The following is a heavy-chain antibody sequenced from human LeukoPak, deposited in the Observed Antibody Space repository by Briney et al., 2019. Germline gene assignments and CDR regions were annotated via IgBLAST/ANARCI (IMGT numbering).Heavy chain of an antibody. CDR2: IHYSGST. J-gene: IGHJ1*01. V-gene: IGHV4-59*08. CDR3: ARGVGALFQH. Sequence: SETLPLTCTVSGGSISSYYWSWIRQPPGKGLEWIGYIHYSGSTNYNPSLKSRVTISVDTSKNQFSLKLSSVTAADTAVYYCARGVGALFQHWGQGTLVTVSS. D-gene: IGHD1-26*01. CDR1: GGSISSYY.